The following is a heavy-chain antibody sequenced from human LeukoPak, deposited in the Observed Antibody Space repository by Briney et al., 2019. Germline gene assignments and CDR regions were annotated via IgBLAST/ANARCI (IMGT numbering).Heavy chain of an antibody. D-gene: IGHD5-12*01. J-gene: IGHJ4*02. Sequence: PGGSLRLSCAASGFTFSSYGMHWVRQAPGKGLEWVANMKQDGSEKYYVDSVKGRFTISRDNAKNSLYLEMNSLRVEDTAVYYCARDLGHTGYDLYDYWGQGTLVTVSS. CDR3: ARDLGHTGYDLYDY. CDR1: GFTFSSYG. V-gene: IGHV3-7*01. CDR2: MKQDGSEK.